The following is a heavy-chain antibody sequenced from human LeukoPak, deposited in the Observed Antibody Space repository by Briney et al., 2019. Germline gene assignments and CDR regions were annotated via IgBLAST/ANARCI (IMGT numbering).Heavy chain of an antibody. CDR1: GFIFSSHA. CDR2: VSDDGKKK. CDR3: ARERIPTTGTGWFDP. V-gene: IGHV3-30*04. J-gene: IGHJ5*02. Sequence: PGGSLRLSCAASGFIFSSHAMHWVRQAPGKGLEWVAVVSDDGKKKYYADSVKGRFTISRDNSKNTLYLQLISLRTEDTAVYYFARERIPTTGTGWFDPWGQGTLVTVSS. D-gene: IGHD6-13*01.